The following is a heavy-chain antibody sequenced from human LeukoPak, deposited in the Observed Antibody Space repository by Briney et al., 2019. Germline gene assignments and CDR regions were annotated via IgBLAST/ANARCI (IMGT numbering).Heavy chain of an antibody. J-gene: IGHJ6*02. Sequence: PGGSLRLSCAASGFTFSNAWMSWVRQAPGKGLEWVGRIKGKTDGGTTDYAAPVKGRFTISRDDSKNTLYLQMNSLKTEDTAVYYCTTSPDTDYYYYGMDVWGQGTTVTVSS. CDR3: TTSPDTDYYYYGMDV. CDR1: GFTFSNAW. CDR2: IKGKTDGGTT. V-gene: IGHV3-15*01. D-gene: IGHD2-8*02.